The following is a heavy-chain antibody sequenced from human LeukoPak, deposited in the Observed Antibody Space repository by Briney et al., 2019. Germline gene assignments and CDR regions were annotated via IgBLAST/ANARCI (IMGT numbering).Heavy chain of an antibody. J-gene: IGHJ4*02. D-gene: IGHD3-22*01. Sequence: ASETLSLTCTVSSGSISTSNYYWGWVRQPPGKALEWIGNIFYSGSTYYSPSLKSRVTISLDTSRNQFSLKLSSVTAADTAVYYCARHAGYYYFDYWGQGTLVTVSS. V-gene: IGHV4-39*01. CDR2: IFYSGST. CDR3: ARHAGYYYFDY. CDR1: SGSISTSNYY.